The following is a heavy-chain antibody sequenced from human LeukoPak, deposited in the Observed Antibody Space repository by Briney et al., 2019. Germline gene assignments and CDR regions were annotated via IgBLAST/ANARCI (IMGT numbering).Heavy chain of an antibody. J-gene: IGHJ3*02. V-gene: IGHV4-4*02. Sequence: SGTLSLTCAVSGGSISSSNWWSWVRQPPGKGLEWIGEIYHSGSTNYNPSLKSRVTISVDKSKNQFSLKLSSVTAADTAVYYCARVGVRIVVVTAIQGSAFDIWGQGTMVTVSS. CDR3: ARVGVRIVVVTAIQGSAFDI. CDR1: GGSISSSNW. CDR2: IYHSGST. D-gene: IGHD2-21*02.